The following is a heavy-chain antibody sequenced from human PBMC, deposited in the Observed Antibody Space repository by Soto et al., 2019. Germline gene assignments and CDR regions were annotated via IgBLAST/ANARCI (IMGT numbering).Heavy chain of an antibody. V-gene: IGHV4-30-4*01. J-gene: IGHJ5*02. Sequence: QVHLQESGPGLLKPSQTLSLTCDVSGDFIGSGDYYWTWIRQPPGKVRDYIGYTYKTGNTYYNPSPKRSHFISLDKSTSQFFLRLTSVTAADTAMYYCARSLSSSSGYFDPWCQGTLVTVAS. CDR2: TYKTGNT. D-gene: IGHD6-6*01. CDR1: GDFIGSGDYY. CDR3: ARSLSSSSGYFDP.